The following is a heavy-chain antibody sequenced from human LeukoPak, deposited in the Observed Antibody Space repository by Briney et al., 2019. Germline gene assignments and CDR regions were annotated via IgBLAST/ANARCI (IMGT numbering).Heavy chain of an antibody. D-gene: IGHD1-1*01. CDR1: GFTFSSYG. Sequence: PGGSLRLSCAASGFTFSSYGMHWVRQAPGKGLEWVAVISYDGSNKYYADSVKGRFTISRDNSKSTLYLQMNSLRAEDTAVYYCAKERTTHLIDYWGQGTLVTVSS. CDR3: AKERTTHLIDY. J-gene: IGHJ4*02. V-gene: IGHV3-30*18. CDR2: ISYDGSNK.